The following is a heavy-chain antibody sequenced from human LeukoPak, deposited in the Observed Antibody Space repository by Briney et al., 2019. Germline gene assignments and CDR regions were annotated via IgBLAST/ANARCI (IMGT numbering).Heavy chain of an antibody. CDR1: GSTFTDYY. CDR2: INLKSGGT. J-gene: IGHJ3*02. Sequence: GASVKVSCKASGSTFTDYYMHWVRQAPGQGLEWMGRINLKSGGTSYAHKFQGRVTMTRDSSISTAYMELNSLQSDDTAVYYCARGGSGWLRDAFDIWGQGTMVTVSS. CDR3: ARGGSGWLRDAFDI. D-gene: IGHD6-19*01. V-gene: IGHV1-2*06.